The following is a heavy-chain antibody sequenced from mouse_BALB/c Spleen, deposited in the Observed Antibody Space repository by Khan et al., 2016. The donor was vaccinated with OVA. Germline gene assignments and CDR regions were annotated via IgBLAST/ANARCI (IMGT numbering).Heavy chain of an antibody. J-gene: IGHJ2*01. CDR1: GYTFTDYI. V-gene: IGHV1-77*01. D-gene: IGHD1-1*01. CDR2: IYPGSGST. CDR3: ARSGYGSLVY. Sequence: QVQLQQSGPVLVKPGASVKMSCKASGYTFTDYIINWVRQRTGQGLEWIGQIYPGSGSTYYNEKFKGKATLTADKSSNTAYMQLRSLTSEDSAVXFCARSGYGSLVYWGQGTTLTVSS.